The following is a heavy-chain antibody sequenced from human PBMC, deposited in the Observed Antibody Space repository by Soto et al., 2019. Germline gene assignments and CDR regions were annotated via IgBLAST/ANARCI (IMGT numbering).Heavy chain of an antibody. J-gene: IGHJ4*02. D-gene: IGHD4-17*01. CDR3: ARAVDYGDCPFDH. Sequence: GGFLRLSCAASGFTFSSYSMNWVRQAPGKGLEWVSSISSSSSYIYYADSVKGRFTISRDNAKNSLYLQMNSLRAEDTAVYYCARAVDYGDCPFDHWGQGTLVTVSS. V-gene: IGHV3-21*01. CDR2: ISSSSSYI. CDR1: GFTFSSYS.